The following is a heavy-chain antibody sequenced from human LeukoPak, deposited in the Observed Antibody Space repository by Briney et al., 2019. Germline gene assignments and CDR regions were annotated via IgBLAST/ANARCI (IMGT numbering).Heavy chain of an antibody. CDR2: IYHSGST. V-gene: IGHV4-4*02. CDR3: ARSGSYPGYFDY. Sequence: GSLRLSCAASGFTFSSYEMNWVRQPPGKGLEWIGEIYHSGSTNYNPSLKSRVTISVDKSKNQFSLKLSSVTAADTAVYYCARSGSYPGYFDYWGQGTLVTVSS. D-gene: IGHD1-26*01. CDR1: GFTFSSYEM. J-gene: IGHJ4*02.